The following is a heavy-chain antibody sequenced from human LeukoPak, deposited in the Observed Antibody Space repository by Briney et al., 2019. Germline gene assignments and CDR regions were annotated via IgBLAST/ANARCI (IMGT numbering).Heavy chain of an antibody. Sequence: ASVKVSCKASGYTFTSYAMNWVRQAPGQGLEWMGWINTNTGNPTYAQGFTGRFVFSLDTSVSTAYLQISSLKAEDTAVYYCARDQGHYDILTGYYISPFGSLDTDDYWGQGTLVTVSS. D-gene: IGHD3-9*01. CDR1: GYTFTSYA. CDR2: INTNTGNP. J-gene: IGHJ4*02. V-gene: IGHV7-4-1*02. CDR3: ARDQGHYDILTGYYISPFGSLDTDDY.